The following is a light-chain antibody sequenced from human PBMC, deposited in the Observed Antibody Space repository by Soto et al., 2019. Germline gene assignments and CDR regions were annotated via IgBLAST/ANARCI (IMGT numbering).Light chain of an antibody. V-gene: IGLV2-23*02. Sequence: QSAPTQPASVSGSPGQSITISCTGTSSDVGNYNFVSWYQQHPGKAPKLMIYEVNKRPSGVSNRFSGSKSGNTASLAISGLQAEDEADYYCCSYVGGSAVKFGGGTKLTVL. CDR1: SSDVGNYNF. J-gene: IGLJ2*01. CDR2: EVN. CDR3: CSYVGGSAVK.